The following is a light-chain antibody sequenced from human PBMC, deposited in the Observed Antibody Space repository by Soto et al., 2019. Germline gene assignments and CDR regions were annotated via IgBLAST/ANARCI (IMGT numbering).Light chain of an antibody. CDR1: QSIRGSY. CDR3: QQYDSSPRT. V-gene: IGKV3-20*01. CDR2: AIS. Sequence: EIVLAQSPGTLSLSPGERATLSCRASQSIRGSYLAWYQQKPGQAPRLLIYAISDRATGVPDRFRGSGSGTDFTLTITRLEPEDFAVYFCQQYDSSPRTFGQGTKVEIK. J-gene: IGKJ1*01.